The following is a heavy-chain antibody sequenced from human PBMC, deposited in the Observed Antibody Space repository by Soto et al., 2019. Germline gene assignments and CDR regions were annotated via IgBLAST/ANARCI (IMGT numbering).Heavy chain of an antibody. CDR1: GFTFSSYW. J-gene: IGHJ4*02. D-gene: IGHD3-10*01. CDR3: AREDYYGSGSYYIYFDY. Sequence: GGSLRLSCAASGFTFSSYWMSWVRQAPGKGLEWVANIKQDGSEKYYVDSVKGRFTISRDNAKNSLYLQMNSLRAEDTAVYYCAREDYYGSGSYYIYFDYWGQGTLVTVSS. CDR2: IKQDGSEK. V-gene: IGHV3-7*01.